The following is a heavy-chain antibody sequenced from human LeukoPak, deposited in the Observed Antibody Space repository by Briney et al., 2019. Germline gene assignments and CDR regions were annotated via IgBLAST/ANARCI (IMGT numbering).Heavy chain of an antibody. CDR1: GYTLTELS. CDR2: FDPEDGET. D-gene: IGHD6-6*01. V-gene: IGHV1-24*01. CDR3: ATDSSSSDRAYYYYGMDV. Sequence: ASVKVSCKVSGYTLTELSMHWVRQAPGKGLEWMGGFDPEDGETIYAQKFQGRVTMTEDTSTDTAYMELSSLGSEDTAVYYCATDSSSSDRAYYYYGMDVWGQGTTVTVSS. J-gene: IGHJ6*02.